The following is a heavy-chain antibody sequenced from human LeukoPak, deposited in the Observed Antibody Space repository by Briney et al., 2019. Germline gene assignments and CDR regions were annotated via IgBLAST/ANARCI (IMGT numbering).Heavy chain of an antibody. D-gene: IGHD1-1*01. CDR3: AREWNEDAFDI. CDR2: MNPNSGNT. Sequence: GASVKVSCKASGYTFTNFDINWVRQATGQGLEWMGWMNPNSGNTGYAQKFQGRVTMTRNTSIYTAYMELSSLRSEDTAVYYCAREWNEDAFDIWGQGTMVTVSS. CDR1: GYTFTNFD. V-gene: IGHV1-8*01. J-gene: IGHJ3*02.